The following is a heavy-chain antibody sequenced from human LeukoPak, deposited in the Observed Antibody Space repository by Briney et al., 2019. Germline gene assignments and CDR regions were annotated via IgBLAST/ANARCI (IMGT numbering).Heavy chain of an antibody. V-gene: IGHV4-39*07. CDR2: IYYSGST. D-gene: IGHD6-19*01. J-gene: IGHJ4*02. CDR3: ARDMLGYSSAVY. Sequence: PSETLSLTCTVSGGSISSSSYYWGWIRQPPGKGLEWIGSIYYSGSTYYNPSLKSRVTISVDTSKNQFSLKLSSVTAADTAVYYCARDMLGYSSAVYWGQGTLVTVSS. CDR1: GGSISSSSYY.